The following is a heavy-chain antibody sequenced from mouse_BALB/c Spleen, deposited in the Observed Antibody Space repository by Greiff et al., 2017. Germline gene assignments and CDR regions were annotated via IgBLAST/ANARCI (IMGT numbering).Heavy chain of an antibody. Sequence: EVQLVESGGGLVKPGGSLKLSCAASGFTFSSYAMSWVRQTPEKRLEWVASISSSGSTNYPDGVKGRFTIPRDNARNILYLQLSSLRSEDTTMYYCARGYDSSPYYAMDYWGQGTSVTVSS. D-gene: IGHD1-1*01. V-gene: IGHV5-6-5*01. CDR3: ARGYDSSPYYAMDY. CDR1: GFTFSSYA. CDR2: ISSSGST. J-gene: IGHJ4*01.